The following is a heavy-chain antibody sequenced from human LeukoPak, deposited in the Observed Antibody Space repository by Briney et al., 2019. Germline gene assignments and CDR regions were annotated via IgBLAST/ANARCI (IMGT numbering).Heavy chain of an antibody. V-gene: IGHV1-46*01. Sequence: ASVKVSCKASGYTFTSYYMHWVRQAPGQGLEWMGIINPSGGNTSYAQKFQGRVTMTRDTSTSTVYMELSSLRSEDTAVYYCARDRKVRGATRTDFDYWGQGTLVTVSS. J-gene: IGHJ4*02. CDR3: ARDRKVRGATRTDFDY. D-gene: IGHD3-10*01. CDR1: GYTFTSYY. CDR2: INPSGGNT.